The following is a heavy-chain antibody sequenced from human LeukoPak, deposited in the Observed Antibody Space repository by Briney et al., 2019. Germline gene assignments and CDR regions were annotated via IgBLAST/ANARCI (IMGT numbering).Heavy chain of an antibody. V-gene: IGHV3-21*01. Sequence: GGSLRLSCAASGFTFSSYSMNWVRQAPGKGLEWVSSISSSSSYIYYADSVKGRFTVSRDNAKNSLYLQMNSLRAEDTAVYYCARTREGSSGYPNTFDYWGQGTLVTVSS. D-gene: IGHD3-22*01. CDR3: ARTREGSSGYPNTFDY. J-gene: IGHJ4*02. CDR2: ISSSSSYI. CDR1: GFTFSSYS.